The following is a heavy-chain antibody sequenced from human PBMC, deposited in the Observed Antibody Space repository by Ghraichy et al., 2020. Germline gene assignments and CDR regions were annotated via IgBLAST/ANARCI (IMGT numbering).Heavy chain of an antibody. CDR2: ISSSSSYI. Sequence: LSLTCAASGFTFSSYSMNWVRQAPGKGLEWVSSISSSSSYIYYADSVKGRFTISRDNAKNSLYLQMNSLRAEDTAVYYCARGWLLYPYYYYYGMDVWGQGTTVTVSS. CDR1: GFTFSSYS. CDR3: ARGWLLYPYYYYYGMDV. J-gene: IGHJ6*02. D-gene: IGHD3-3*01. V-gene: IGHV3-21*01.